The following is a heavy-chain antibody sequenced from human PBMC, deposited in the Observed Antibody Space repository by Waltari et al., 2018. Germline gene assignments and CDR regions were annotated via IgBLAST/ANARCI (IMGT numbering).Heavy chain of an antibody. D-gene: IGHD5-12*01. Sequence: QVQLQQWGAGLLKPSETLSLTCAVYGGSFSGYYWSWIRQPPGKGLEWIGEINHSGSTNYNPYFKGRVTISVDTSKSQFSMKLSSVTAADTAVYYCARGWVGDGYNPALDYWGQGTLVIVSS. CDR3: ARGWVGDGYNPALDY. CDR1: GGSFSGYY. CDR2: INHSGST. J-gene: IGHJ4*02. V-gene: IGHV4-34*01.